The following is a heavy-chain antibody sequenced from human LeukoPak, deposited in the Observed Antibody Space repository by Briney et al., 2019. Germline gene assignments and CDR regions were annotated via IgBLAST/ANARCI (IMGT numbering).Heavy chain of an antibody. V-gene: IGHV1-18*01. CDR2: ISAYNGNT. CDR1: GYTFTSYG. J-gene: IGHJ1*01. Sequence: GASVTVSFKASGYTFTSYGISWVRQAPGQGLEWMGWISAYNGNTNYAQKLQGRVTMTTDTSTSTVYMELSSLRSEDTAVYYCARGYIVLMVYAGSYFQHWGQGTLVTVSS. D-gene: IGHD2-8*01. CDR3: ARGYIVLMVYAGSYFQH.